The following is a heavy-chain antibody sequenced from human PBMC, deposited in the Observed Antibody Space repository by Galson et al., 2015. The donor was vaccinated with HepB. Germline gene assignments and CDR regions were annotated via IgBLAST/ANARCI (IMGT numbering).Heavy chain of an antibody. V-gene: IGHV3-48*01. CDR1: GFTFSVYS. D-gene: IGHD5-12*01. CDR2: IHGSSSTI. CDR3: GRDGRNGYDDY. Sequence: SLRLSCAASGFTFSVYSMNWVRQAPGKGLEWVPYIHGSSSTIYYADSVKGRFTISRDNAKNSLYLQMNRLRAEDTAIYYRGRDGRNGYDDYLGQGTPVAVSS. J-gene: IGHJ4*02.